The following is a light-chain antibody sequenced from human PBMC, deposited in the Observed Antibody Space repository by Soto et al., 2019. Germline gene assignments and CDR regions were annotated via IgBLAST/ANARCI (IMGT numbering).Light chain of an antibody. Sequence: EIVLTQSQATLSLSPGERAALSCRASQSVSSYLAWYQQKPGQAPRLLIYDASKRATGIPARFSGSGSGTDFTLTISSLEPEDFALYYFQQRSNWPSAFGGGTKVEIK. CDR2: DAS. J-gene: IGKJ4*01. CDR3: QQRSNWPSA. V-gene: IGKV3-11*01. CDR1: QSVSSY.